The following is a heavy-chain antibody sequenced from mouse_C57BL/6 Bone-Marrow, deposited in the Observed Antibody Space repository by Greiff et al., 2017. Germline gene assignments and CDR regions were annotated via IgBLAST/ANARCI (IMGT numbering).Heavy chain of an antibody. J-gene: IGHJ3*01. CDR2: ISSGGSYT. D-gene: IGHD1-1*01. Sequence: EVQLVESGGDLVKPGGSLKLSCAASGFTFSSYGMSWVRQTPDKRLEWVATISSGGSYTYSPASVKGRFPISRDNAKNTLYLQMSSLKAEDTGMYYCARQGEVITTVVAPFAYWGQGTLVTVSA. V-gene: IGHV5-6*01. CDR3: ARQGEVITTVVAPFAY. CDR1: GFTFSSYG.